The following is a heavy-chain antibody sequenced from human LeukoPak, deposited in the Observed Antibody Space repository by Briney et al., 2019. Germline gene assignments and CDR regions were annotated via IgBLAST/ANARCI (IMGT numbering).Heavy chain of an antibody. Sequence: PSETLSLTCTVSGDSISSYYWSWIRQPPGKGLEWIGYMSFSGSTNYNASLKSRVTMSVDTFKNQFSLTLSSVTAADTAVYYCARVQDFETRGYYLGYWGHRTLVTVSS. J-gene: IGHJ4*01. D-gene: IGHD3-22*01. V-gene: IGHV4-59*12. CDR2: MSFSGST. CDR1: GDSISSYY. CDR3: ARVQDFETRGYYLGY.